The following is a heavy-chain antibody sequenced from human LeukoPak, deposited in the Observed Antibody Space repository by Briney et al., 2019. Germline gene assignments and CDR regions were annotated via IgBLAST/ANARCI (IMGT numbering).Heavy chain of an antibody. CDR2: IRYDGSNK. V-gene: IGHV3-30*02. D-gene: IGHD6-19*01. CDR1: GFTFSSYG. J-gene: IGHJ6*03. Sequence: GGSLRLSCAASGFTFSSYGMHWVRQAPGKGLEWVAFIRYDGSNKYYADSVKGRFTISRDNSKNTLYLQMNSLRAEDTAVYYCAKDAWGRGWFTQYMDVWGKGTTVTVSS. CDR3: AKDAWGRGWFTQYMDV.